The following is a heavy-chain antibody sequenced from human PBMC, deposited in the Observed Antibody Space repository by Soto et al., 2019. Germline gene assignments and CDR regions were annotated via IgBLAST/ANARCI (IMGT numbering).Heavy chain of an antibody. Sequence: ASVKVSCKASGYTFTGYYMHWVRQAPGQGLEWMGWINPNSGGTNYAQKFQGRVTMTRDTSISTAYMELSRLRSDDTAVYYCARDLYSVPELRFEGDWFDPWGQGTLVTVSS. CDR3: ARDLYSVPELRFEGDWFDP. CDR1: GYTFTGYY. V-gene: IGHV1-2*02. J-gene: IGHJ5*02. D-gene: IGHD1-7*01. CDR2: INPNSGGT.